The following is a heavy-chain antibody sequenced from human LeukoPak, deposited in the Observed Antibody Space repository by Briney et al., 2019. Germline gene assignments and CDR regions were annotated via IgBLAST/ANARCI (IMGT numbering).Heavy chain of an antibody. V-gene: IGHV4-4*02. CDR1: GGSISSDNW. D-gene: IGHD5-18*01. Sequence: PSETLSLTCAVSGGSISSDNWWSWVRQPPGKGLEWIGEIYHSGSTNYNPSLQSRVTISVDTSKNQFSLKLSSVTAADTAVYYCARDREHSYGRYFDYWGQGSLVTVSS. CDR2: IYHSGST. J-gene: IGHJ4*02. CDR3: ARDREHSYGRYFDY.